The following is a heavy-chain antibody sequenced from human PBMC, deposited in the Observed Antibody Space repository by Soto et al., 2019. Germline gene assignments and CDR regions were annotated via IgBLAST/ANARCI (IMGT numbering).Heavy chain of an antibody. D-gene: IGHD4-17*01. CDR1: GGSISSSSYY. CDR2: IYYSGRT. V-gene: IGHV4-39*01. Sequence: QLQLQESGPGLVKPSETLSLTCTVSGGSISSSSYYWGWIRQPPGKVLEWIGSIYYSGRTYYNPAHEIRATMSGDRSSNPLSRTLGSVTGAETSVYYCARHRPAYGDSRAHFQHWGQGTLVTVSS. J-gene: IGHJ1*01. CDR3: ARHRPAYGDSRAHFQH.